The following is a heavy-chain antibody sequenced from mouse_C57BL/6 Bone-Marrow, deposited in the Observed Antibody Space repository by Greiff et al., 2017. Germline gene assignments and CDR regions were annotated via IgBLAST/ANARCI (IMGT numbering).Heavy chain of an antibody. CDR1: GYAFTNYL. V-gene: IGHV1-54*01. CDR2: INPGSGGT. Sequence: VQLQQSGAELVRPGTSVKVSCKASGYAFTNYLIEWVKQRPGQGLEWIGVINPGSGGTNYNEKFKGKATLTADKSSSSAYMQLSSLTSEDSAVYFCARGGAMDYWGQGTSVTVSS. J-gene: IGHJ4*01. CDR3: ARGGAMDY.